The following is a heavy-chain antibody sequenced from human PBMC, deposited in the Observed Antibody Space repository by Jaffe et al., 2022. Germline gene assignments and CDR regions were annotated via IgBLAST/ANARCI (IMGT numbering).Heavy chain of an antibody. Sequence: EVQLLESGGGLVQPGGSLRLSCAASGFTFSSYAMSWVRQAPGKGLEWVSGISGSGGSTDYADSVKGRFTISRDNPKNTLNLQMNSLRAEDTAVYYCNRYCSGGRCYSGSDYWGQGTLVTVSS. CDR2: ISGSGGST. D-gene: IGHD2-15*01. CDR1: GFTFSSYA. CDR3: NRYCSGGRCYSGSDY. V-gene: IGHV3-23*01. J-gene: IGHJ4*02.